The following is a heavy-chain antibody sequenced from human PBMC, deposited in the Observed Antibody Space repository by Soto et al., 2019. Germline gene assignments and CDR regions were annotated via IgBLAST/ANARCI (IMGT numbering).Heavy chain of an antibody. CDR3: ARAFLGTDRGYSYGPYYYGMDV. V-gene: IGHV1-69*01. D-gene: IGHD5-18*01. J-gene: IGHJ6*02. Sequence: QVQLVQSGAEVKKPGSSVKVSCKASGGTFSSYAISWVRQAPGQGLEWMGVIIPIFGTANYAQKFQGRVTITADESTSTAYMELSSLRSEDTAVYYCARAFLGTDRGYSYGPYYYGMDVWGQGTTVTVSS. CDR2: IIPIFGTA. CDR1: GGTFSSYA.